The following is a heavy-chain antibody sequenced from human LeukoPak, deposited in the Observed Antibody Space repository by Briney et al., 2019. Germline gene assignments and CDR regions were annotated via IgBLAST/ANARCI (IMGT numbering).Heavy chain of an antibody. CDR1: GGTFSSYA. D-gene: IGHD6-25*01. Sequence: SVKVSCKPSGGTFSSYAISWVRQAPGQGLEWVGGLIPIFGTANYAQKFQGRVTITADESTSTAYMERSSLRSEDTAVYYCARASGPMSGFDYWGQGTLVTVSS. J-gene: IGHJ4*02. CDR3: ARASGPMSGFDY. V-gene: IGHV1-69*13. CDR2: LIPIFGTA.